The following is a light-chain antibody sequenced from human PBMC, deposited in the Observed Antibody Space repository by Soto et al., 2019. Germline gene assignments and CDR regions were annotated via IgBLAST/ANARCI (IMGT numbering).Light chain of an antibody. J-gene: IGKJ1*01. CDR3: QQYGSSPRT. CDR2: DAS. V-gene: IGKV3-11*01. CDR1: QSVSSY. Sequence: ESVLAQSPATLSMSPGEGATLSCRASQSVSSYLAWYQQKPGQAPRLLIYDASNRATGIPARFSGSGSGTDFTLTISSLEPEDFAVYYCQQYGSSPRTFGQGTKVDIK.